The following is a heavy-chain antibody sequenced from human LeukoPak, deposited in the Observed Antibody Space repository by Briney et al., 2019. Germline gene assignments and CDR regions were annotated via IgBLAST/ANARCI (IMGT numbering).Heavy chain of an antibody. D-gene: IGHD6-6*01. CDR2: IYYSGST. CDR3: ARFVPEAVRPPFDI. V-gene: IGHV4-59*08. J-gene: IGHJ3*02. CDR1: GGFISSYY. Sequence: SETLSLTCTVSGGFISSYYWSWIRQPPGKGLEWIGYIYYSGSTNYNPSLKSRVTISVDTSKNQFSVKLSSVTAADTAVYYCARFVPEAVRPPFDIWGQGTMVTVSS.